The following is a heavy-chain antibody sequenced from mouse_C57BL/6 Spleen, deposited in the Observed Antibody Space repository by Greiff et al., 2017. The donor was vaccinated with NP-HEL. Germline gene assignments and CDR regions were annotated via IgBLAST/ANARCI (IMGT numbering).Heavy chain of an antibody. CDR1: GYTFTDYY. CDR2: INPNNGGT. CDR3: AEGYAPYYFDY. Sequence: EVQLQQSGPELVKPGASVKISCKASGYTFTDYYMNWVKQSHGKSLEWIGDINPNNGGTSYNQKFKGKATLTVYKSSSTAYMELRSLTSEDSAVYYCAEGYAPYYFDYWGQGTTLTVSS. D-gene: IGHD6-5*01. V-gene: IGHV1-26*01. J-gene: IGHJ2*01.